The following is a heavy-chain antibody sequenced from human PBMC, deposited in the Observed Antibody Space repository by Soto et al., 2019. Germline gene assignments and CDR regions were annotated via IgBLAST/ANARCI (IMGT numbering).Heavy chain of an antibody. V-gene: IGHV3-13*01. CDR2: IGTAGDT. D-gene: IGHD6-19*01. CDR3: ARASSSGWLFDY. CDR1: GFTFSSYD. J-gene: IGHJ4*02. Sequence: GGSLRLSCAASGFTFSSYDMHWVRQATGKGLEWVSAIGTAGDTYYPGSVKGRFIISIENAKNSLYLQMNSLRAEDTAVYYCARASSSGWLFDYWGQGTLVTVSS.